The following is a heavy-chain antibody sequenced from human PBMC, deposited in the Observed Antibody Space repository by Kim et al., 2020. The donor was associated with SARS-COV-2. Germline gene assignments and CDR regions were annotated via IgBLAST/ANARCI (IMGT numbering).Heavy chain of an antibody. Sequence: GGSLRLSCAASGFPFSSYTLTWVRQAPGKGLEWVSTISNSSSYIYYADSVKGRFTISRDNAKNSLYLQMNSLRAEDTAVYYCARDATYSSSDNWGQGPLVTVSS. V-gene: IGHV3-21*01. D-gene: IGHD6-13*01. CDR2: ISNSSSYI. J-gene: IGHJ4*02. CDR3: ARDATYSSSDN. CDR1: GFPFSSYT.